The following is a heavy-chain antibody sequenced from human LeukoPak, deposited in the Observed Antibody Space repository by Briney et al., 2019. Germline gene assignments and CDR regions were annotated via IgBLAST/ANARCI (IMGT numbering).Heavy chain of an antibody. CDR2: ISWDGGST. CDR3: TKEGSAVAYYYYMDV. V-gene: IGHV3-43D*03. CDR1: GYTFDDYA. Sequence: GGSLRLSCAASGYTFDDYAMHWVRQAPGKGLEWVSLISWDGGSTFYADSVKGRSTISRDTSKNSLYLQMNSLRAEDTALYYCTKEGSAVAYYYYMDVWGKGTTVTVSS. D-gene: IGHD6-19*01. J-gene: IGHJ6*03.